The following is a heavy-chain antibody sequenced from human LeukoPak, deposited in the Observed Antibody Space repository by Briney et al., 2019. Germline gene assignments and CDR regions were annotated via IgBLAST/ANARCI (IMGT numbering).Heavy chain of an antibody. CDR3: ARNFGGGDSSGPYY. J-gene: IGHJ4*02. V-gene: IGHV3-21*04. CDR2: ISSSSTYI. D-gene: IGHD3-22*01. CDR1: GFTFSAYS. Sequence: PGGSLRLSCAASGFTFSAYSMNWVRQAPGKGLEWISSISSSSTYIYYADSVKGRFTISRDNAKNSLYLQVNSLRAEDTALYYCARNFGGGDSSGPYYWGQGTLVTVSS.